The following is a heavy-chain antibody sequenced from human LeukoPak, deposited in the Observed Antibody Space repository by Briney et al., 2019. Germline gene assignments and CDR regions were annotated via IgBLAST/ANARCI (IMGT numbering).Heavy chain of an antibody. CDR1: GFTFSSYA. J-gene: IGHJ6*02. CDR3: ARDREEKARIGGMDV. D-gene: IGHD3-16*01. Sequence: GGSLRLSCAASGFTFSSYAMSWVRQAPGKGLEWVSAISGSGGSTYYADSVKGRFTISRDNSKNTLYLQLNSLRAEDTAIYYCARDREEKARIGGMDVWGQGTTVIVSS. V-gene: IGHV3-23*01. CDR2: ISGSGGST.